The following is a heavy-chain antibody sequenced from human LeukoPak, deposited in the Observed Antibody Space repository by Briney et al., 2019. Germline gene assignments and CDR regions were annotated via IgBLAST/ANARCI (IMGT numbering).Heavy chain of an antibody. J-gene: IGHJ1*01. CDR2: ISSSSSYI. CDR1: GFSFSTYN. D-gene: IGHD3-22*01. Sequence: GGSLRLSCAGSGFSFSTYNMHWVRQAPGKELEWVSSISSSSSYIYYADSVKGRFIISRDNAKNSLYLQMNSLRAEDTAVYFCARDFYDSSGYYWTENFQHWGQGTLVTVSS. V-gene: IGHV3-21*01. CDR3: ARDFYDSSGYYWTENFQH.